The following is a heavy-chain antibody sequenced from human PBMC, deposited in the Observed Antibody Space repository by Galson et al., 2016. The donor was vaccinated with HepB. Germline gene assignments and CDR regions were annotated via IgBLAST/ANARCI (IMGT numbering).Heavy chain of an antibody. Sequence: QSGAEVTKPGESLPISCQGSGYRFTHNWIHWVRQMPGKGLEWMGFIYPGAPDTRYSPSFQGQVTFSADKSISTAYLQWSSLKAADTGIYYCARPVNLFRERWEKSYYYGMDVLGQGTTVTVSS. V-gene: IGHV5-51*01. CDR3: ARPVNLFRERWEKSYYYGMDV. J-gene: IGHJ6*01. CDR2: IYPGAPDT. D-gene: IGHD1-1*01. CDR1: GYRFTHNW.